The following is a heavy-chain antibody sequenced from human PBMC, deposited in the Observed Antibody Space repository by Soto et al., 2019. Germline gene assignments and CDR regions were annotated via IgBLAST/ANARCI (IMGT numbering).Heavy chain of an antibody. Sequence: QVLLQQWGAGLLKPSETLSLTCAVYGGSLSGNYWTWIRQSPGKGLEWIGNINHSGSDIYNPSLKSRVPISVGTANNQFFLDLSSVTAADTAVYYCARARADYYGSENYYKGGFYYFDHWGQGTLVTVSS. CDR3: ARARADYYGSENYYKGGFYYFDH. CDR2: INHSGSD. D-gene: IGHD3-10*01. V-gene: IGHV4-34*01. J-gene: IGHJ4*02. CDR1: GGSLSGNY.